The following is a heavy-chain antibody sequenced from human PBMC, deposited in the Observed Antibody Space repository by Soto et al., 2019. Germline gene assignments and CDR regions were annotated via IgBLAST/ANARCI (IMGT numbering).Heavy chain of an antibody. J-gene: IGHJ4*02. CDR1: GFTVSSNY. V-gene: IGHV3-53*01. D-gene: IGHD3-16*01. Sequence: EVQLVESGGGLIQPGGSLRLSCAASGFTVSSNYMRWVRQAPGKGLEWVSVIYSGGSTYYADTVKDRFTISRDNSKNTLYLQMNSLRAEDTAVYYCARDHGRGIVDYWGQGALVTVSS. CDR2: IYSGGST. CDR3: ARDHGRGIVDY.